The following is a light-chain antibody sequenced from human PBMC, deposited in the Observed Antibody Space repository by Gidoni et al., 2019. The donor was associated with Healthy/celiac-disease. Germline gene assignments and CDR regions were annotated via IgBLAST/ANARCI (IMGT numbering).Light chain of an antibody. Sequence: DIVMTQSPDSLSVSLGERATINCKSSQSVLYSFSNKNYLAWYQQKPGQPPKLLIYWASAREFGVPDRFSGSGSGRVFTLTISSLQAEDGAVYYCQQYYSPLITFXXXTRLEIK. J-gene: IGKJ5*01. CDR1: QSVLYSFSNKNY. CDR3: QQYYSPLIT. CDR2: WAS. V-gene: IGKV4-1*01.